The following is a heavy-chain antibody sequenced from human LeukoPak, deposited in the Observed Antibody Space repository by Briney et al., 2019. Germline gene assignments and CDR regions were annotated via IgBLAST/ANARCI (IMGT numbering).Heavy chain of an antibody. V-gene: IGHV1-69*11. Sequence: GASVKVSCKASGGTFSSYAISWVRQAPGQGLEWMGRIIPILGTANYAQKFQGRVTITADESTSTAYMELSSLRSEDTAVYYCASGYCSSTSCLTPDFDYWGQGTLVTVSS. CDR3: ASGYCSSTSCLTPDFDY. CDR2: IIPILGTA. D-gene: IGHD2-2*01. CDR1: GGTFSSYA. J-gene: IGHJ4*02.